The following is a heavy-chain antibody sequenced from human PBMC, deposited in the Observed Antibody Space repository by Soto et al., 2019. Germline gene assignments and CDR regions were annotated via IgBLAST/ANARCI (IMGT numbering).Heavy chain of an antibody. CDR1: GYTFTGYY. V-gene: IGHV1-2*02. Sequence: ASVKVSCKASGYTFTGYYMHWVRQAPGQGLEWMGWINPNSGGTNYAQKFQGRVTMTRDTPISTAYMELSRLRSDDTAVYYCARFPAVAAYYYYGMDVWGQGTTVTVSS. D-gene: IGHD6-19*01. J-gene: IGHJ6*02. CDR3: ARFPAVAAYYYYGMDV. CDR2: INPNSGGT.